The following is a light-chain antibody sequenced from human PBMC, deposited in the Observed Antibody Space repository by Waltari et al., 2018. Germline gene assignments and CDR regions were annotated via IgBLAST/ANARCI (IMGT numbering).Light chain of an antibody. V-gene: IGKV3-20*01. Sequence: EIVLTPSPRTLSLSPGERATLSCSASPSVSNSYLAWYQQKPGQGPRLLIYGASSRATGIPDRFSGSGSGTDFTLTISRLEPEDFAVYYCQQYGSSPMYTFGQGTKLEIK. CDR1: PSVSNSY. J-gene: IGKJ2*01. CDR2: GAS. CDR3: QQYGSSPMYT.